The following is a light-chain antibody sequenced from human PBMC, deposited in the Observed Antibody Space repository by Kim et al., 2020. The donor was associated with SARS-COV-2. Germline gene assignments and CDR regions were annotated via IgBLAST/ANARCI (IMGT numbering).Light chain of an antibody. CDR2: GAS. V-gene: IGKV4-1*01. J-gene: IGKJ2*01. Sequence: DIVMTQSPDSLAVSLGERATINCKSSQSVLYSSNNKDYLAWYQQKPGQPPKLLIYGASTRESGVPDRFSGSGSGTDFTLTISSLQAEDVAVYYCQQYYSAPPTFGQGTKLEI. CDR1: QSVLYSSNNKDY. CDR3: QQYYSAPPT.